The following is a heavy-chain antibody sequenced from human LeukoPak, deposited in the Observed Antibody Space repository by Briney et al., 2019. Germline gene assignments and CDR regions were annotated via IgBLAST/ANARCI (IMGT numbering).Heavy chain of an antibody. D-gene: IGHD3-22*01. V-gene: IGHV5-51*01. Sequence: GESLKISCKGSGYSFTNYWIGWVRQMPGKGLEWMEILYTRDSDTKYSPSFQGQVTISADKSISTAYLQWSSLKASDTAMYYCLAYYYDSSGSHFDYWGQGTLVTVSS. CDR2: LYTRDSDT. CDR3: LAYYYDSSGSHFDY. CDR1: GYSFTNYW. J-gene: IGHJ4*02.